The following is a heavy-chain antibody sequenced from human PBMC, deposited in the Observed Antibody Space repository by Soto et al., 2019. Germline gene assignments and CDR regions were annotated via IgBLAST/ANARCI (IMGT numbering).Heavy chain of an antibody. Sequence: SETLSLTCTVSGGSISSYYWSWIRQPPGKGLEWIGYIYYSGSTNYNPSLKSRVTISVDTSKNQFSLKLSSVTAADTAVYYCARHELRQIAAAAPFDYWGQGTLVTVSS. J-gene: IGHJ4*02. D-gene: IGHD6-13*01. CDR2: IYYSGST. CDR1: GGSISSYY. CDR3: ARHELRQIAAAAPFDY. V-gene: IGHV4-59*08.